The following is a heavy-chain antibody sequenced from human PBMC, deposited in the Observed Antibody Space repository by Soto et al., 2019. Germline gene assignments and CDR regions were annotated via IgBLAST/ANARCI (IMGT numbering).Heavy chain of an antibody. J-gene: IGHJ6*02. CDR1: GFTFSSYA. D-gene: IGHD7-27*01. Sequence: GGSLRLSCAASGFTFSSYAMSWVRQAPGKGLEWVSAISGSGGSTYYADSVKGRFTISRDNAKNSLYLQMNSLRAGDTAVYYCARDIMISTGAASYGMDVWGQGTTVTVSS. CDR3: ARDIMISTGAASYGMDV. CDR2: ISGSGGST. V-gene: IGHV3-23*01.